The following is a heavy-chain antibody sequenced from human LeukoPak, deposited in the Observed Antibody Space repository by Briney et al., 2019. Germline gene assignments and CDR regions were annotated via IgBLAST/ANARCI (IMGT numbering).Heavy chain of an antibody. D-gene: IGHD3-10*01. Sequence: SETLSLTCTVSGGSISSSSYYWGWIRQPPGKGLEWIGSIYYSGSTYYNPSLKSRVTISVDTSKNQISLKLSSVTAADTAVYYCARAPPYGSGSHFDYWGQGTLVTVSS. CDR1: GGSISSSSYY. V-gene: IGHV4-39*07. CDR2: IYYSGST. CDR3: ARAPPYGSGSHFDY. J-gene: IGHJ4*02.